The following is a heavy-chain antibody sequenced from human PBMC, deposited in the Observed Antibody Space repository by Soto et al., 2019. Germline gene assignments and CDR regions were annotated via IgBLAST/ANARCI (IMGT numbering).Heavy chain of an antibody. Sequence: SETLSLTCTVSGGSISSHYWSWVRQAPGKGLEWIGHIYYRGSTNYNPSLRSRSTISVDTSKNQFSPKLNSVTTADAAVYYCARDGREASGMDVWGQGTKVTVSS. CDR1: GGSISSHY. J-gene: IGHJ6*02. V-gene: IGHV4-59*11. CDR3: ARDGREASGMDV. D-gene: IGHD1-26*01. CDR2: IYYRGST.